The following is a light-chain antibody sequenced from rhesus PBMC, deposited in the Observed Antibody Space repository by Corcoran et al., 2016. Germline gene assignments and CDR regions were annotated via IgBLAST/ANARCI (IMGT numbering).Light chain of an antibody. CDR3: SSYAGSNTYI. V-gene: IGLV2-32*02. J-gene: IGLJ1*01. CDR1: SRDIGSSNY. Sequence: QAALTQPRPVSGSPGQSVPVSCTGTSRDIGSSNYVSWYQQHPGTAPKLMIYVVSKRPSGVSYRFSGSKSGNPASLTISGLQAEDETDYYCSSYAGSNTYIFGAGTRVTVL. CDR2: VVS.